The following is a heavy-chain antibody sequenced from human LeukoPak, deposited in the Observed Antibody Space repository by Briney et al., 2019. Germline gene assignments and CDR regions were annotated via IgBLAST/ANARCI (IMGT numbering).Heavy chain of an antibody. V-gene: IGHV4-34*01. Sequence: SETLSLTCAVYGGSFSGYYWSWIRQPPGKGLEWIGEINHSGSTSYNPSLKSRVTISVGTSKNQFSLKLSSVTAADTAVYYCARGVVRDAFDIWGQGTMVTVSS. J-gene: IGHJ3*02. CDR2: INHSGST. D-gene: IGHD3-10*01. CDR1: GGSFSGYY. CDR3: ARGVVRDAFDI.